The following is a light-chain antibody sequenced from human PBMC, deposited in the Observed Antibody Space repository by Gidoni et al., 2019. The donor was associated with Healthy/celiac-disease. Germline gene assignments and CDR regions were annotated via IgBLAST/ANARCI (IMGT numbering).Light chain of an antibody. J-gene: IGKJ3*01. CDR2: DAS. CDR1: QDISNY. CDR3: QQYDNLPPGVT. Sequence: DTQMTQSPSPLSASVGDRVTITCQASQDISNYLNWYQQKPGKAPKLLIYDASNLETGVQSRFSGSESGTDFTFTISSLQPEDIATYYCQQYDNLPPGVTFGPGTKVDIK. V-gene: IGKV1-33*01.